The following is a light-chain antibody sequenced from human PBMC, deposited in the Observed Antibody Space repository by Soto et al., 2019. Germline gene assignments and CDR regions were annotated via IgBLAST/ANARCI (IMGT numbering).Light chain of an antibody. V-gene: IGKV3-20*01. CDR3: QQYDRSPWT. CDR2: GAS. J-gene: IGKJ1*01. Sequence: EMVLTQSPGTLSLSPGERATLSCRASQSVSSNFLAWYQQKPGQAPGLLIYGASSRATGIPDRFSGGGSGTDFTLTISRLEPEDFAVYYCQQYDRSPWTFGQGTRVEIK. CDR1: QSVSSNF.